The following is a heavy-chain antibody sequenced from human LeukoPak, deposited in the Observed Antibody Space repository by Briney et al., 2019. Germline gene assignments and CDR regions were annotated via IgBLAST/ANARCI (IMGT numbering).Heavy chain of an antibody. CDR3: ARGGSGSYYNPLNYYYGMDV. V-gene: IGHV4-39*07. Sequence: SETLSLTCTVSGGSIGSNSYYWGWIRQPPGKGLEWIGSIYYTGSTYYNPSLKSRVIISVDTSKNQFSLKLRSVTAADTAVYYCARGGSGSYYNPLNYYYGMDVWGQGTTVTVSS. CDR2: IYYTGST. J-gene: IGHJ6*02. D-gene: IGHD3-10*01. CDR1: GGSIGSNSYY.